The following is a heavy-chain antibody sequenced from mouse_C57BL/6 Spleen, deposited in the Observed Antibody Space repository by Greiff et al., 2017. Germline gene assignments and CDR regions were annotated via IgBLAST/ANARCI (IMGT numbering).Heavy chain of an antibody. CDR1: GYTFTDYY. J-gene: IGHJ4*01. CDR2: INPNNGGN. Sequence: EVQLQQSGPELVKPGASVKISCKASGYTFTDYYMNWVKQSPGKSLEWIGDINPNNGGNSYTQKLKGKATLSVDKSSNTAYMELRSLTSEDSAVYYCARAITTVVPDPYAMDYWGQGTSVTVSS. V-gene: IGHV1-26*01. D-gene: IGHD1-1*01. CDR3: ARAITTVVPDPYAMDY.